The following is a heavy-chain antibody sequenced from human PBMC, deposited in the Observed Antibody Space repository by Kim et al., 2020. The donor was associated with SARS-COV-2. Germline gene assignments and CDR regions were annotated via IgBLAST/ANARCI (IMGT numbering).Heavy chain of an antibody. CDR1: GFTFSDYY. D-gene: IGHD2-15*01. V-gene: IGHV3-11*05. CDR3: ARDRYCSGGSCFQPGVDY. Sequence: GSLRLSCAASGFTFSDYYMSWIRQAPGKGLEWVSYISSSSSYTNYADSVKGRFTISRDNAKNSLYLQMNSLRAEDTAVYYCARDRYCSGGSCFQPGVDYWGQGTLVTVSS. CDR2: ISSSSSYT. J-gene: IGHJ4*02.